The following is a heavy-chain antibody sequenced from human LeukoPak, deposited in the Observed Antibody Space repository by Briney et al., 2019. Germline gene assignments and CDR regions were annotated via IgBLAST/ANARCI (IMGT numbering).Heavy chain of an antibody. CDR1: GFTFSSYS. CDR2: IKQDGSEK. D-gene: IGHD3-16*01. V-gene: IGHV3-7*01. CDR3: ARWGEAVTE. Sequence: GGSLRLSCAASGFTFSSYSMNWVRQAPGKGLEWVANIKQDGSEKYYVDSVKGRFTISRDNAKNSLYLQMNSLRAEDTAVYYCARWGEAVTEWGQGTLVTVSS. J-gene: IGHJ4*02.